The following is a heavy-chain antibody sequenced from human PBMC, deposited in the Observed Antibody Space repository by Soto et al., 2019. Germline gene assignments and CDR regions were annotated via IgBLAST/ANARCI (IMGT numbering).Heavy chain of an antibody. CDR2: IYPGDSDT. CDR3: ARQDTAMVS. J-gene: IGHJ5*02. Sequence: PGESLKISCKGSGYSFTSHWIGWVRQMPGKGLEWMGIIYPGDSDTKYSPSFQDQDNNSADKSISTAYLQWSILKASDTAMYYCARQDTAMVSWGQGTLVTVSS. D-gene: IGHD5-18*01. CDR1: GYSFTSHW. V-gene: IGHV5-51*01.